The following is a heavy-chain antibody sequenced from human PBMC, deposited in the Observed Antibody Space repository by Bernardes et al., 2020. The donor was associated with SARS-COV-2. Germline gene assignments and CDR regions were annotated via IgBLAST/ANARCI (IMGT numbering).Heavy chain of an antibody. CDR3: ARDERGSGSTSFIDY. CDR2: INPSGGST. J-gene: IGHJ4*02. V-gene: IGHV1-46*01. Sequence: ASVKVSCKASGYTFTSYYMHWVRQAPGQGLEWMGIINPSGGSTSYAQKFQGRVTMTRDTSTSTVYMELCSLRSEDTAVYYCARDERGSGSTSFIDYWGQGTLVTVSS. CDR1: GYTFTSYY. D-gene: IGHD6-25*01.